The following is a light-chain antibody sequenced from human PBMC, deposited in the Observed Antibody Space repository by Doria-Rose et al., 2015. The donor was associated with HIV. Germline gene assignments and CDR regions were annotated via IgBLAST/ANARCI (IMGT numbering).Light chain of an antibody. CDR1: QSFSSTY. V-gene: IGKV3-20*01. Sequence: EIVLTQSPGTLSLSPGERATLSCRASQSFSSTYLAWYQQNPGQAPSLLIYDGSTRATGIPDRFSARGSVTDFTLTINRLEPEDVALYYCHQYGTSWTFGQGTKVEI. CDR2: DGS. J-gene: IGKJ1*01. CDR3: HQYGTSWT.